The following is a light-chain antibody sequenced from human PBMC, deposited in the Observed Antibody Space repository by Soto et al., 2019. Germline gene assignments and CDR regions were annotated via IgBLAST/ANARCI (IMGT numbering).Light chain of an antibody. Sequence: EIVLTQSPGTLSLSPGGRATLSCGTSQSLATNYLAWYQQKPGQAPRLLIYDASSRATGIPDRFSGSGSGTDFTLTIIRLEPEDFALYFCQQYDTSPWTFGQGTKVNIK. V-gene: IGKV3-20*01. J-gene: IGKJ1*01. CDR3: QQYDTSPWT. CDR2: DAS. CDR1: QSLATNY.